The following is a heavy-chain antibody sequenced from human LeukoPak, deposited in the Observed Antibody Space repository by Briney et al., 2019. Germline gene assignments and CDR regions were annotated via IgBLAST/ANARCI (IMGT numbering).Heavy chain of an antibody. CDR2: ISWNSGSI. D-gene: IGHD4-23*01. V-gene: IGHV3-9*01. J-gene: IGHJ4*02. CDR3: AKDIDYGGNFNSGEFDY. Sequence: QSGGSLRLSCAASGFTFDDYAMHWVRQAPGKGLEWISGISWNSGSIGYADSVKGRFTISRDNAKNSLYLQMNSLRAEDTALYYCAKDIDYGGNFNSGEFDYWGQGTLVTVSS. CDR1: GFTFDDYA.